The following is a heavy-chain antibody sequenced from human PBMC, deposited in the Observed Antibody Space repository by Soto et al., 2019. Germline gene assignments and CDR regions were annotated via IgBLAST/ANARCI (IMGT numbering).Heavy chain of an antibody. Sequence: ASVQVSCQASCYLFTAYSMHWVRLAPGQGLEWMGFVNPSGGSTKYAQNFQGRVTMTRDTSTTTIYMELSSLRSDDTAIYYCAREENCSGGTCYSEYFHRWGQGTLVTVSS. V-gene: IGHV1-46*01. CDR3: AREENCSGGTCYSEYFHR. CDR2: VNPSGGST. D-gene: IGHD2-15*01. CDR1: CYLFTAYS. J-gene: IGHJ1*01.